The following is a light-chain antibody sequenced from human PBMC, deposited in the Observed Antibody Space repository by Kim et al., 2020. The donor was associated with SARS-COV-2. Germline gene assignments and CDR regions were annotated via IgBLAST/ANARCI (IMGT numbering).Light chain of an antibody. V-gene: IGKV1-33*01. CDR3: QQYGDLPYT. CDR1: QDISDY. CDR2: DAS. J-gene: IGKJ2*01. Sequence: SVEDPATRTVQASQDISDYLNWYQQKPGKAPKLLIYDASNLETGVPSRFSGSGSGTNLILTISSLQPEDIATYYCQQYGDLPYTFGQGTKVDIK.